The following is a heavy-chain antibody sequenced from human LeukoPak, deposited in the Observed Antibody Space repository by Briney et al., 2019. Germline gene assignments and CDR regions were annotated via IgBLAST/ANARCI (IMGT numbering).Heavy chain of an antibody. CDR3: ATTNTAMVRWGDY. J-gene: IGHJ4*02. D-gene: IGHD5-18*01. CDR1: GFTFSSYA. CDR2: ISGSGGST. V-gene: IGHV3-23*01. Sequence: PGGSLRLSCAASGFTFSSYAMSWVRQAPGKGLEWVSAISGSGGSTYYADSVKGRFTISRDNSKNTLYLQMNSLRAEDTAVYYCATTNTAMVRWGDYWGQGTLVTVSS.